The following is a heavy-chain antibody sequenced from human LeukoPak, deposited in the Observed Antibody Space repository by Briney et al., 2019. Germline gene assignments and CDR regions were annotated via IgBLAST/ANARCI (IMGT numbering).Heavy chain of an antibody. CDR3: ARDPYSGSYGNYYYYFMDV. D-gene: IGHD1-26*01. J-gene: IGHJ6*03. CDR2: ISISSSII. V-gene: IGHV3-48*04. CDR1: GFTFSSYS. Sequence: GGSLRLSCAASGFTFSSYSMNWVRQAPGKGLEWVSYISISSSIIYYADSVKGRFTISRDNAKNSLYLQMNSLRAEDTAVYYCARDPYSGSYGNYYYYFMDVWGKGTTVTISS.